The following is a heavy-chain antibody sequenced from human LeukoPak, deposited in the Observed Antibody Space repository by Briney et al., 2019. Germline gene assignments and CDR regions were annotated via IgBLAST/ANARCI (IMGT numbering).Heavy chain of an antibody. J-gene: IGHJ4*02. Sequence: GGSLRLSCAASGFTFSDAWMTWVRQAPGKGLEWVGRIKSKVNGGTTDYAAPVKGRFTISRDDSKNTLYFQMNSLKTEDTAVYYCTALGYPHYFHHWGQGTLVTVSS. CDR3: TALGYPHYFHH. V-gene: IGHV3-15*01. D-gene: IGHD2-15*01. CDR2: IKSKVNGGTT. CDR1: GFTFSDAW.